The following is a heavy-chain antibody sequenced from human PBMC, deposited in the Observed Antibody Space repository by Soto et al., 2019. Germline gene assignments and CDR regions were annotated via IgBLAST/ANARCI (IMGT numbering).Heavy chain of an antibody. D-gene: IGHD5-12*01. CDR3: SRDHTSGGYDY. V-gene: IGHV3-53*02. CDR2: ISDGGAT. J-gene: IGHJ4*02. CDR1: GFSVSRIY. Sequence: DEHVVETGGGLIQPGGSLRLSCAASGFSVSRIYMSWVRQAPGKGLAWVSTISDGGATHYADSVKGRFTISRDTSKNTLYLQMNSVRVDDTAIYYCSRDHTSGGYDYRGQGTLVTVPS.